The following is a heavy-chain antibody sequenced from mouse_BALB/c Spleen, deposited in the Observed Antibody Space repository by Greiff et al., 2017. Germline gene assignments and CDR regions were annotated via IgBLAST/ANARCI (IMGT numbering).Heavy chain of an antibody. J-gene: IGHJ1*01. D-gene: IGHD1-1*01. V-gene: IGHV2-5-1*01. CDR1: GFSLTSYG. CDR3: AKGNYYGSSLYWYFDV. Sequence: QVQLKESGPSLVQPSQSLSITCTVSGFSLTSYGVHWVRQSPGKGLEWLGVIWRGGSTDYNAAFMSRLSITKDNSKSQVFFKMNSLQADDTAIYYCAKGNYYGSSLYWYFDVWGAGTTVTVSS. CDR2: IWRGGST.